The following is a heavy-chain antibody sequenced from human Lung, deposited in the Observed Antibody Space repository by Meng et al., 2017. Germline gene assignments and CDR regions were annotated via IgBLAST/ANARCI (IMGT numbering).Heavy chain of an antibody. CDR1: GFTFSTHG. CDR2: ITGDGSST. J-gene: IGHJ4*02. Sequence: VQLGGSGGGLVQPGGSLILSCAASGFTFSTHGIHWVRQAPGKGLEWVSRITGDGSSTIYADSVQGRFTMSRDNAKNTLSLQMNSLRAEDTAVYYCARGGVTTDDWGQGTLVTVSS. V-gene: IGHV3-74*01. D-gene: IGHD4-17*01. CDR3: ARGGVTTDD.